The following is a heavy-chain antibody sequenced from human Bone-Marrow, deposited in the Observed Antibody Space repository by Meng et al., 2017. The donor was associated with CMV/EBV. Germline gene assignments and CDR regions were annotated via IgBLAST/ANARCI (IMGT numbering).Heavy chain of an antibody. J-gene: IGHJ4*02. CDR2: ISYDGSNK. Sequence: GGSLRLSCAASGFTFSSYAMHWVRQAPGKGLEWVAVISYDGSNKYYADSVKGRFTISRDNSKNTLYLQMNSLRAEDTAVYYCARGMEWELRYWGQGTLVTVSS. V-gene: IGHV3-30*04. D-gene: IGHD1-26*01. CDR3: ARGMEWELRY. CDR1: GFTFSSYA.